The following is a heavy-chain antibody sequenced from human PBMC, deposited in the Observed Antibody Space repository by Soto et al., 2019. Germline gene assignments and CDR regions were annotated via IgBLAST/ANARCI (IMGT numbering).Heavy chain of an antibody. V-gene: IGHV3-33*01. J-gene: IGHJ2*01. D-gene: IGHD2-15*01. Sequence: GGSLRLSCAASGFTFSSYGMHWVRQAPGKGLEWVAAIWYDGSNKYYADSVKGRFTISRDNSKNTLYLQMNSLRAEDTAVYYCARDIGYCSGGSCYPYWYFDLWGRGTLVTSP. CDR3: ARDIGYCSGGSCYPYWYFDL. CDR2: IWYDGSNK. CDR1: GFTFSSYG.